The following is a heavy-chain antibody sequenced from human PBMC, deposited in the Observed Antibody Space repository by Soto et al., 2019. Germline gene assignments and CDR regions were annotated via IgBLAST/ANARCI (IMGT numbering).Heavy chain of an antibody. CDR2: IGTAGDT. CDR1: GFTFSSYD. D-gene: IGHD5-12*01. Sequence: GGSLRLSCAASGFTFSSYDMHWVRQATGKGLEWVSAIGTAGDTYYPGSVKGRFTISRENAKNSLYLQMNSLRAEDTAVYYCSRAGEWLRSEYYYYYGMDVWGQGTTVTVSS. V-gene: IGHV3-13*01. CDR3: SRAGEWLRSEYYYYYGMDV. J-gene: IGHJ6*02.